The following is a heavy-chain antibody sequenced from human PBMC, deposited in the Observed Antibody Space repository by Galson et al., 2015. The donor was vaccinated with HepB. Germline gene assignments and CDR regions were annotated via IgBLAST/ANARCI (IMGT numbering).Heavy chain of an antibody. CDR3: ARERGSIFSQLFYFDY. J-gene: IGHJ4*02. Sequence: SLRLSCAASGFTFRNYWMHWVRQAPGKGLEWLSYISSSSSTTIYYADAVKGRFTISRDNAKSSLYLQMNSLRAEDTAVYYCARERGSIFSQLFYFDYWGQGALVTVSS. CDR1: GFTFRNYW. V-gene: IGHV3-48*03. CDR2: ISSSSSTTI. D-gene: IGHD3-9*01.